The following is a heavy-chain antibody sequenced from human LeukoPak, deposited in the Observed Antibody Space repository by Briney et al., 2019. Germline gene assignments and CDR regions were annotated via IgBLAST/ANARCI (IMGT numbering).Heavy chain of an antibody. CDR1: GFTFSSYG. CDR3: AKHAPKYYYGSGSYSLFDY. D-gene: IGHD3-10*01. J-gene: IGHJ4*02. V-gene: IGHV3-30*02. CDR2: IRYDGSNK. Sequence: GGSLRLSCAASGFTFSSYGMHWVRQAPGKGLEWVAFIRYDGSNKYYADSVKGRFTISRDNSKNTLYLQMNSLRAVDTAVYYCAKHAPKYYYGSGSYSLFDYWGQGTLVTVSS.